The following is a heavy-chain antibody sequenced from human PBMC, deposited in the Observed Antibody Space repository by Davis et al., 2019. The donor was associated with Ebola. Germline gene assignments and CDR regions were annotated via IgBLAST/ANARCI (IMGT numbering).Heavy chain of an antibody. V-gene: IGHV4-39*01. Sequence: SETLSLTCNLSGGSISSSSYYWGWIRQPPGKGLESIGSIYYSGSTYYNPSLKSRVTISVDMSKNQFSLKLSSVTAADTAVYYCASRPGYCSGGSCYSGDYWGQGTLVTVSS. J-gene: IGHJ4*02. CDR2: IYYSGST. CDR3: ASRPGYCSGGSCYSGDY. CDR1: GGSISSSSYY. D-gene: IGHD2-15*01.